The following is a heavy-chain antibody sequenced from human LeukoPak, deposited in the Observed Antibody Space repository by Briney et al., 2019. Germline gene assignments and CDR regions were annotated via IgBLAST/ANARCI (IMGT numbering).Heavy chain of an antibody. Sequence: GGSLRLSCAASGFTFSSYSMNWVRQAPGKGLEWVSSISSSSSHIYYADSVKGRFTISRDNAKNSLYLQMNSLRAEDTAVYYCARDYDFWSGSELDIWGQGTMVTVSS. CDR3: ARDYDFWSGSELDI. D-gene: IGHD3-3*01. CDR1: GFTFSSYS. CDR2: ISSSSSHI. V-gene: IGHV3-21*01. J-gene: IGHJ3*02.